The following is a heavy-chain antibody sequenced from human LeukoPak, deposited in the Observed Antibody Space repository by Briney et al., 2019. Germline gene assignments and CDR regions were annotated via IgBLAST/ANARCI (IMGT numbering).Heavy chain of an antibody. CDR1: GFTVSSNY. Sequence: GGSLRLSCAASGFTVSSNYMSWVRQAPGKGLEWVSVIYSGGSTYYADSVKGRFTISRDNSKNTLYLQMNSLRAEDTAVYYCARSSSGWSGNWFDPWGQGTLVTVSS. V-gene: IGHV3-53*01. CDR3: ARSSSGWSGNWFDP. CDR2: IYSGGST. D-gene: IGHD6-19*01. J-gene: IGHJ5*02.